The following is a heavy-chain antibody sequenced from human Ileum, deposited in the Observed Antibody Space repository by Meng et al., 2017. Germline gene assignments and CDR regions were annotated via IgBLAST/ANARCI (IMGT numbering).Heavy chain of an antibody. V-gene: IGHV3-23*01. CDR3: ANGWFYG. J-gene: IGHJ4*02. Sequence: GESLKISCAASGFTFNNYAMNWVRQVPGTGLEWVSSITGGSDSTYYADSVRGRFTISRDNSRQIIYLQMNSLRADDTAVYYCANGWFYGWGQGTLVTVSS. CDR1: GFTFNNYA. D-gene: IGHD2/OR15-2a*01. CDR2: ITGGSDST.